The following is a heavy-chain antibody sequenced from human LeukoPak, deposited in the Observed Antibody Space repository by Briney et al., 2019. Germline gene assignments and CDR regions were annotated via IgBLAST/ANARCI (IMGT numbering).Heavy chain of an antibody. Sequence: GGSLRLSCAASGFTFSSYWMHWVRQAPGKGLVWVSRINSDGSSTSYADSVKGRFTISRDNSKNTLYLQMNSLRAEDTAVYYCAKDRTSIFGVVRASFDYWGQGTLVTVSS. CDR3: AKDRTSIFGVVRASFDY. V-gene: IGHV3-74*01. CDR2: INSDGSST. J-gene: IGHJ4*02. D-gene: IGHD3-3*01. CDR1: GFTFSSYW.